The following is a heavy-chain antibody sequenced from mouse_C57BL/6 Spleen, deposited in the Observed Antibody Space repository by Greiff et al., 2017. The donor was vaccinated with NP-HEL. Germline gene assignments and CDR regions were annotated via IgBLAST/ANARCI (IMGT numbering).Heavy chain of an antibody. CDR3: ARYGNLLYAMDY. V-gene: IGHV1-76*01. J-gene: IGHJ4*01. CDR2: IYPGSGNT. D-gene: IGHD2-1*01. Sequence: VQLQQSGAELVRPGASVKLSCKASGYTFTDYYINWVKQRPGQGLEWIARIYPGSGNTYYNEKFKGKATLTAEKSSSTAYMQLSSLTSEDSAVYFCARYGNLLYAMDYWGQRTSVTVSS. CDR1: GYTFTDYY.